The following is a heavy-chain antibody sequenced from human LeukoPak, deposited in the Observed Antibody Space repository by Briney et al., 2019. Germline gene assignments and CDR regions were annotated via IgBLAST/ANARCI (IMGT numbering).Heavy chain of an antibody. CDR3: ARDSVGSSSWYGYYYYGMDV. D-gene: IGHD6-13*01. J-gene: IGHJ6*02. CDR2: ISSSSSTI. Sequence: GGSLRLSCAASGFTFSSYWMNWSRQAPGKGLEWVSYISSSSSTIYYADSVKGRFTISRDNAKNSLYLQMNSLRAEDTAVYYCARDSVGSSSWYGYYYYGMDVWGQGTTVTASS. V-gene: IGHV3-48*01. CDR1: GFTFSSYW.